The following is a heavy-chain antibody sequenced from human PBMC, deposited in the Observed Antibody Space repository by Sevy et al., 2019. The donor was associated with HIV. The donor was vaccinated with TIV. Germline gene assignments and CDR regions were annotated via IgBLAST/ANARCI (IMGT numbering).Heavy chain of an antibody. Sequence: GGSLRLSCAASGFTFSSYSMNWVRQAPGKGLEWLSYISSSSSAIYYADSVKGRFTISRDNAKNSLYLKMNSLRDEDTAVYFCARVQYYHYVWVSYRYDYWGQGTLVTVSS. V-gene: IGHV3-48*02. CDR3: ARVQYYHYVWVSYRYDY. D-gene: IGHD3-16*02. CDR1: GFTFSSYS. CDR2: ISSSSSAI. J-gene: IGHJ4*02.